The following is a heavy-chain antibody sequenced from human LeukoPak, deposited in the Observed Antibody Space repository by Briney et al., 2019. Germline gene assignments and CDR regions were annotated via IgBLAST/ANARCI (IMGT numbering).Heavy chain of an antibody. V-gene: IGHV4-59*01. CDR3: ARDPGWGLRYFDL. CDR2: IFYSGDT. CDR1: GGSICTNY. D-gene: IGHD2-15*01. Sequence: PSETLSLTCSLSGGSICTNYWSWIRQPPGKGLEFIGYIFYSGDTHYNPSLERRLSISIDTAKNQFSLKLTSVTAADTAVYYCARDPGWGLRYFDLWGRGALVTVSS. J-gene: IGHJ2*01.